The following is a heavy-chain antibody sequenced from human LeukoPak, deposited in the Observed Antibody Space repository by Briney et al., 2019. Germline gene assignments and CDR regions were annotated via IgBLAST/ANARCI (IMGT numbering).Heavy chain of an antibody. J-gene: IGHJ4*02. CDR3: ARISSSWYYFDY. CDR2: INPSGGST. D-gene: IGHD6-13*01. V-gene: IGHV1-46*01. Sequence: GASVKVSCKASGYTFTGYYMHWVRQAPGQGLEWMGIINPSGGSTSYAQKFQGRVTMTRDTSTSTVYMELSSLRSEDTAVYYCARISSSWYYFDYWGQGTLVTVSS. CDR1: GYTFTGYY.